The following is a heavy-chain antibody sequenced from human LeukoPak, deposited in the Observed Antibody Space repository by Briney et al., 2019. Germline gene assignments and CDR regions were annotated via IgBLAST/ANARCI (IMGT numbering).Heavy chain of an antibody. CDR1: GGTFSSYA. CDR3: ARFVATGNYYYGMDV. D-gene: IGHD5-12*01. J-gene: IGHJ6*02. V-gene: IGHV1-69*04. CDR2: IIPILGIA. Sequence: ASVKVSCKASGGTFSSYAISWVRQAPGQGLEWMGRIIPILGIANYAQKFQGRVTITADKSTSTAYMELSSLRSEDTAVYYCARFVATGNYYYGMDVWGQGTTVTVSS.